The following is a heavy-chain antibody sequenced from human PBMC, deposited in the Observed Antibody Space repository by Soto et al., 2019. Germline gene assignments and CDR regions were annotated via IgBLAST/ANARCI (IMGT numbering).Heavy chain of an antibody. CDR3: AKDDVAGDGLWLVAD. D-gene: IGHD2-21*02. V-gene: IGHV3-23*01. Sequence: DVHLLESGGGLVQPGGSLRLSCAASGFSFSRYAMIWVRKAPGKGQEWVSRITGSGGTIEYAASVKGRFTISRDNSKNTVDLQMNSLSAEDTAMYYCAKDDVAGDGLWLVADWGQGILVTVS. J-gene: IGHJ1*01. CDR1: GFSFSRYA. CDR2: ITGSGGTI.